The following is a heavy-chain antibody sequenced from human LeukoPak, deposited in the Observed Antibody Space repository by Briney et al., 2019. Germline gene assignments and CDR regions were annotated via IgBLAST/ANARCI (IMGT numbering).Heavy chain of an antibody. CDR1: GYTFTDYY. Sequence: ASVKVSCKASGYTFTDYYMHWVRQAPGQGLEWMGWINPSSGGTNYAQKFQGRVTVTRDTSISTAYMDLSRLRSEDTALYYCATAGRRLFGALIPLSFDYWGQGTLVTVSS. CDR3: ATAGRRLFGALIPLSFDY. J-gene: IGHJ4*02. CDR2: INPSSGGT. V-gene: IGHV1-2*02. D-gene: IGHD3-3*01.